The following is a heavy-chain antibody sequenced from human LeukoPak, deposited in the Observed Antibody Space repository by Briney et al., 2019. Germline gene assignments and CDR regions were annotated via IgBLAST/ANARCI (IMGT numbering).Heavy chain of an antibody. J-gene: IGHJ4*02. V-gene: IGHV4-59*01. CDR3: ARDRRYYFDY. CDR2: IYYSGST. Sequence: SETLSLTCTVSGGSISSYYWSWIRQPPGKGLEWIGYIYYSGSTNYSPSLKSRVTISVDTSKNQFSLKLSSVTAADTAVYYCARDRRYYFDYWGQGTLVTVSS. CDR1: GGSISSYY.